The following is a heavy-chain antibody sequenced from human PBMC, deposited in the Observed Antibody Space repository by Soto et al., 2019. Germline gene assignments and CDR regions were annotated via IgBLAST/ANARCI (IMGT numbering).Heavy chain of an antibody. D-gene: IGHD6-19*01. J-gene: IGHJ4*02. V-gene: IGHV1-24*01. CDR1: GYTLTELS. CDR2: FDPKDGET. Sequence: ASVNVSCKVSGYTLTELSMHWVRQAPGKGLEWMGGFDPKDGETIYAQKFQGRVTMTEDTSTDTAYMDLSSLGSEDTAVYYCATAVTGLYYFDYWGQGTLVTVSS. CDR3: ATAVTGLYYFDY.